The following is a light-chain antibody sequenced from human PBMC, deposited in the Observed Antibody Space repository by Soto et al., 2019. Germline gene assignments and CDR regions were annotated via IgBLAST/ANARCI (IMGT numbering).Light chain of an antibody. CDR2: GAS. CDR3: QQYNSWPRT. CDR1: RSGSSSY. Sequence: DIVLTQSPGTLSLPPRQRATLSCRGSRSGSSSYLAWYQQTPGQAPRLLIYGASTRATGIPARFSGSGSGTEFTLTISSLQSEDFAVYYCQQYNSWPRTFGGGTKVDIK. V-gene: IGKV3-15*01. J-gene: IGKJ4*01.